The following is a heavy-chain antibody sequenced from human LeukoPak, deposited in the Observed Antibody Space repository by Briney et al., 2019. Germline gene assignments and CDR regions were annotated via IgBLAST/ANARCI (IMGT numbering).Heavy chain of an antibody. CDR3: ARDLSYDFWSGSPRYFDL. Sequence: PSQTLSLTCTVSGGSISSGDYYWRWLRQPPGRGLEWVGYIYYSGSTYYNPSLKSRVTISVDTSKNQFSLKLSSVTAADTAVYYCARDLSYDFWSGSPRYFDLWGRGTLVTVSS. V-gene: IGHV4-30-4*08. CDR2: IYYSGST. CDR1: GGSISSGDYY. D-gene: IGHD3-3*01. J-gene: IGHJ2*01.